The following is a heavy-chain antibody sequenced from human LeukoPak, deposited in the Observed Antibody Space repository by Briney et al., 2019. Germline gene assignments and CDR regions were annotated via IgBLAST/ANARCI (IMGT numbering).Heavy chain of an antibody. CDR2: IYASGST. D-gene: IGHD2-8*01. CDR3: ARDIRSHNGPGGYYYYYMDV. CDR1: GDSMSDSY. J-gene: IGHJ6*03. Sequence: SETLSLTCTVSGDSMSDSYWSWIRQPAGKGLEWIGRIYASGSTNYNPSLKSRVTLSVDTSSNQFSLTLSSVTAADTAVYHCARDIRSHNGPGGYYYYYMDVWGKGTTDTVSS. V-gene: IGHV4-4*07.